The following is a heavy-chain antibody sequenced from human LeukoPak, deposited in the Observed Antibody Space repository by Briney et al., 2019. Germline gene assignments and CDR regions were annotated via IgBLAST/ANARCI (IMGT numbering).Heavy chain of an antibody. CDR3: AREEREGGGYNYYYGMDV. D-gene: IGHD2-15*01. V-gene: IGHV4-61*01. CDR1: GGYVSSGTYY. CDR2: VYYSGST. J-gene: IGHJ6*02. Sequence: SETLSLTCTVSGGYVSSGTYYWSWIRQPPGKGLEWIGYVYYSGSTKYNPSLKSRVTISVDTSKNQFSLRLTSVTAADTAVYYCAREEREGGGYNYYYGMDVWGQGTTVTVSS.